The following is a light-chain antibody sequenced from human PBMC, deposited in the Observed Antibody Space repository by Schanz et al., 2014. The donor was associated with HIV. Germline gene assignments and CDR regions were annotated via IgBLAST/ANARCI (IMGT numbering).Light chain of an antibody. CDR2: GAS. CDR1: QTVSSNS. CDR3: QQYGSSPFP. V-gene: IGKV3-20*01. Sequence: EIVLTQSPVILSLSPGERATLSCRASQTVSSNSLGWYQQKRGQSPRLLIYGASTRATGIPDRFSGSGSGTDFSLTISRLEPEDFAVYYCQQYGSSPFPFGPGTKVDIK. J-gene: IGKJ3*01.